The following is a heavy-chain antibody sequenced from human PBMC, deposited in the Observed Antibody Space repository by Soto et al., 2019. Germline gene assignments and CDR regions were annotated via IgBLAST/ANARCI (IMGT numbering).Heavy chain of an antibody. CDR2: INHSGST. J-gene: IGHJ4*02. CDR1: GGSISSGGYY. CDR3: ARGVSGIAVADSFDY. Sequence: SETLSLTCTVSGGSISSGGYYWSWIRQPPGKGLEWIGEINHSGSTNYNPSLKSRVTISVDTSRNQFSLKLSSVTAADTAVYYCARGVSGIAVADSFDYWGQGTLVTVLL. V-gene: IGHV4-39*07. D-gene: IGHD6-19*01.